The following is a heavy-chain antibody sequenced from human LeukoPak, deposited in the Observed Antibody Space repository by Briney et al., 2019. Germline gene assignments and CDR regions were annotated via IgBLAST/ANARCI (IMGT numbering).Heavy chain of an antibody. D-gene: IGHD1-7*01. Sequence: GRSLRLSCAASGFTFSSYWMSWVRQAPGKGLEWVANIKQDGSEKYYVDSVKGRFTISRDNAKNSQYLQMNSLRAEDTAVYYCAREGPNYYFDYWGQGTLVTVSS. CDR2: IKQDGSEK. J-gene: IGHJ4*02. V-gene: IGHV3-7*01. CDR1: GFTFSSYW. CDR3: AREGPNYYFDY.